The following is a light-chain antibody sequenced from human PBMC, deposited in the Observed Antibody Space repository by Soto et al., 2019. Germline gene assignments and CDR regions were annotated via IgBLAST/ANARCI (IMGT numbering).Light chain of an antibody. CDR3: QQRSDWPPWT. V-gene: IGKV3-11*01. Sequence: EIVLTQSPVTLSLSPGERATLSCRASQSVSRYIAWYQQKPGQAPRLLIYDASDRATGIPARFSGSGSGTDFTLTISSLEPEDSAVYYCQQRSDWPPWTFGQGTKVEIK. CDR1: QSVSRY. CDR2: DAS. J-gene: IGKJ1*01.